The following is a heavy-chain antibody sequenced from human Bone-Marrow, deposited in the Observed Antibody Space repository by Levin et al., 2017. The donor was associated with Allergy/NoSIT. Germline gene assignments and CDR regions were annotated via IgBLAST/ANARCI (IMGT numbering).Heavy chain of an antibody. Sequence: PSQTLSLTCTVSGASISGGSYYWTWIRQPAGKGLEWIGRIYTSGDTNYSPSLKSRVSISFDRSNNHFSLKVTSVTAADSAMYDCARDSGFSSILDSWGQGTLVTVSS. CDR1: GASISGGSYY. D-gene: IGHD6-13*01. CDR2: IYTSGDT. V-gene: IGHV4-61*02. CDR3: ARDSGFSSILDS. J-gene: IGHJ4*02.